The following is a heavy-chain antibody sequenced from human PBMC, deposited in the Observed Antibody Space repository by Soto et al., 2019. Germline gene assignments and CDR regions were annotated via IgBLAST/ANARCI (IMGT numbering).Heavy chain of an antibody. J-gene: IGHJ6*02. CDR1: GYSVSSSDYY. CDR3: ARLTLYSNHYYGMDV. D-gene: IGHD4-4*01. V-gene: IGHV4-39*07. Sequence: SETLSLTCSASGYSVSSSDYYWAWIRQPPGKGLEWIGSMLYSGLTYYNPSLKSRVTLSVDTSKNQFSVRLNSVKASDTAMYYCARLTLYSNHYYGMDVWGQGTTVTVSS. CDR2: MLYSGLT.